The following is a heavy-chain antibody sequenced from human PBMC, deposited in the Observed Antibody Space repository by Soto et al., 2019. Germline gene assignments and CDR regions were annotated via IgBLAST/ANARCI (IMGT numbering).Heavy chain of an antibody. D-gene: IGHD2-2*01. Sequence: QVQLVQSGAAVNKPGSSVKVSCKASGGTFSSYAISWVRQAPGQGLEWLGGIIPIFGTANYAQKYQGRVTITADKSTSTADRELSSLRSEETAVYYCGRGVVPAAIVARYYFDYWGQGTLVTVSS. CDR3: GRGVVPAAIVARYYFDY. V-gene: IGHV1-69*06. J-gene: IGHJ4*02. CDR2: IIPIFGTA. CDR1: GGTFSSYA.